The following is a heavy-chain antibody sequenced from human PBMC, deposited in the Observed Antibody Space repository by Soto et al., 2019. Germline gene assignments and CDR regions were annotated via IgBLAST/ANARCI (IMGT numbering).Heavy chain of an antibody. CDR2: IYYSGST. J-gene: IGHJ6*03. V-gene: IGHV4-39*01. Sequence: SETLSLTCTVSGGSISSSSYYWGWIRQPPGKGLEWIGSIYYSGSTYYNPSLKSRVTISVDTSKNQFSLKLSSVTAADTAVYYCARIPYSSSPGAIGEYYYMDVWGKGTTVTVSS. D-gene: IGHD6-6*01. CDR3: ARIPYSSSPGAIGEYYYMDV. CDR1: GGSISSSSYY.